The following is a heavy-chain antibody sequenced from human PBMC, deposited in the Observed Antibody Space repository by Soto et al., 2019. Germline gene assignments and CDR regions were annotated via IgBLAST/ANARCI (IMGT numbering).Heavy chain of an antibody. V-gene: IGHV3-9*01. D-gene: IGHD2-8*02. Sequence: EVQVVESGGGLVQPGRSLKLSRAASGFSFDDYAMHWVRQAPGKGLERVSGISWNSGTIGYADSVKGRFTISRDNAKNSLYLQMNSLRAEDTALHYCAKSTCGTANGMGVWGQGTTVTVSS. CDR2: ISWNSGTI. CDR1: GFSFDDYA. CDR3: AKSTCGTANGMGV. J-gene: IGHJ6*02.